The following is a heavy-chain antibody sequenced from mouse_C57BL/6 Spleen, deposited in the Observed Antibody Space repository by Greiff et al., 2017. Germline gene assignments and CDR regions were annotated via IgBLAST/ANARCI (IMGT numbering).Heavy chain of an antibody. Sequence: QVQLKQSGAELVRPGTSVKVSCKASGYAFTNYLIEWVKQRPGQGLEWIGVINPGSGGTNYNEKFKGKATLTADKSSSTAYMQLSSLTSEDSAVYFCARKLGYFDVWGTGTTVTVSS. V-gene: IGHV1-54*01. CDR2: INPGSGGT. CDR3: ARKLGYFDV. CDR1: GYAFTNYL. J-gene: IGHJ1*03.